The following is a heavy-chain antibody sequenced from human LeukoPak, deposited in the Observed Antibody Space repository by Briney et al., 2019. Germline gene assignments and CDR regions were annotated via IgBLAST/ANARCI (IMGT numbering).Heavy chain of an antibody. J-gene: IGHJ4*02. CDR2: IYHSGST. CDR1: GGSISSGGYY. D-gene: IGHD3-22*01. CDR3: ARDADEAYYYDSSGYYYFDY. Sequence: SETLSLTCTVSGGSISSGGYYWSWIRQPPGKGLEWIGYIYHSGSTNYNPSLKSRVTISVDKSKNQFSLKLSSVTAADTAVYYCARDADEAYYYDSSGYYYFDYWGQGTLVTVSS. V-gene: IGHV4-30-2*01.